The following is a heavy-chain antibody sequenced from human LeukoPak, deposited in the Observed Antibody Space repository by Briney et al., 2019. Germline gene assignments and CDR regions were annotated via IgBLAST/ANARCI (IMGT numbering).Heavy chain of an antibody. J-gene: IGHJ4*02. CDR2: ISGSGGST. D-gene: IGHD5-18*01. Sequence: GGSLRLSCAASGFTFSSYAMSWVRQAPGKGLEWVSAISGSGGSTYYADSVEGRFTISRDNSKNTLYLQMNSLRGEDTAVYCCAKRREGIRSFDYWGQGTLVTVSS. V-gene: IGHV3-23*01. CDR3: AKRREGIRSFDY. CDR1: GFTFSSYA.